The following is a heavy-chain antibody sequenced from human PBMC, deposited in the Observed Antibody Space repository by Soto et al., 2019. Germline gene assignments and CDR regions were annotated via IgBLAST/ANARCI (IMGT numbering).Heavy chain of an antibody. Sequence: ASVKVSCKASGYTFTSYGISWVRQAPGQGLEWMGWISADNGNTNYPQKLQGRVTITRDTSASTAYMELRSLRSEDTAVYYRSIEYWIGGSCYPNYWGRGTLVSVSS. CDR3: SIEYWIGGSCYPNY. J-gene: IGHJ4*02. D-gene: IGHD2-15*01. CDR1: GYTFTSYG. V-gene: IGHV1-18*01. CDR2: ISADNGNT.